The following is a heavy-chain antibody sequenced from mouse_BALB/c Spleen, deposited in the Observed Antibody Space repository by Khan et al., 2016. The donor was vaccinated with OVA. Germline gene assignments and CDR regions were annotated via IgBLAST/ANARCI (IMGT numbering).Heavy chain of an antibody. V-gene: IGHV1S29*02. J-gene: IGHJ3*01. Sequence: VQLKQSGPEVVKPGASVKISCKASGYTFTDYNMDWLKQRHGKSLEWIGYFFPNSGGSGYNQKFKTKATLTVDISSSTAYMDLRSLTSEDSAVYYWVRSGYGSFAFWGQGTLVTVSA. D-gene: IGHD1-2*01. CDR3: VRSGYGSFAF. CDR2: FFPNSGGS. CDR1: GYTFTDYN.